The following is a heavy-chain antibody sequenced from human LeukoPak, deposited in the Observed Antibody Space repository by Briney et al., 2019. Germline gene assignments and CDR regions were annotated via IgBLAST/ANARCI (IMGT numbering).Heavy chain of an antibody. J-gene: IGHJ3*02. V-gene: IGHV3-30*02. Sequence: GGSLSLSCAASGFTFSSYGMHWVRQPPGKGLGWVAFIRYDGSNKYYADSVKGRFTISRDNSKNTLYLQMNSLRAEDTAVYYCAKPVVPAAMIPDAFDIWGQGTMVTVSS. CDR2: IRYDGSNK. CDR1: GFTFSSYG. D-gene: IGHD2-2*01. CDR3: AKPVVPAAMIPDAFDI.